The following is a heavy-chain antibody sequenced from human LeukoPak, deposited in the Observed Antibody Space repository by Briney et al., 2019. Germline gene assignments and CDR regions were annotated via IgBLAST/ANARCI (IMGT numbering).Heavy chain of an antibody. D-gene: IGHD4-17*01. CDR2: TRNKANSYTT. Sequence: AGGSLRLSCAASGFSFSDHCMDWVRQAPEKGLEWVGRTRNKANSYTTGYAASVKGRFTISRDDSKNSLYLQMNSLKTEDTAVYYCARGRVTTLYYFDYWGQGTLVTVSS. V-gene: IGHV3-72*01. CDR3: ARGRVTTLYYFDY. J-gene: IGHJ4*02. CDR1: GFSFSDHC.